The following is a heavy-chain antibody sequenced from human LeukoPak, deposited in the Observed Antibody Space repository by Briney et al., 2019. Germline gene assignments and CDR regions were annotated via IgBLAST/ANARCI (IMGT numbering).Heavy chain of an antibody. Sequence: SGGSLRLSCEASGVTFSSYVMSWVRQAPGKGLEWVSSISSSSSYIYYADSVKGRFTISRDNAKNSLYLQMNSLRAEDTAVYYCARDLPIPLFRRSFREEDYWGQGTLVTVSS. CDR2: ISSSSSYI. J-gene: IGHJ4*02. CDR3: ARDLPIPLFRRSFREEDY. CDR1: GVTFSSYV. D-gene: IGHD1-26*01. V-gene: IGHV3-21*01.